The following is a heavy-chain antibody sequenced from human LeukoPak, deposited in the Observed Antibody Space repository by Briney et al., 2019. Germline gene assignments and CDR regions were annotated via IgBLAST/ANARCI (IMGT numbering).Heavy chain of an antibody. Sequence: SQTLSLTCSVSGDSIRSGSFHWNWIRQPAGKGLEWIGRIYITGSTDYYPSLKSRVTMSVDTSNNQFSLKLTSVTAADTAVYYCAKSWGYAANSLHIQHWGQGARVIVSA. CDR2: IYITGST. CDR1: GDSIRSGSFH. J-gene: IGHJ1*01. D-gene: IGHD4-23*01. V-gene: IGHV4-61*02. CDR3: AKSWGYAANSLHIQH.